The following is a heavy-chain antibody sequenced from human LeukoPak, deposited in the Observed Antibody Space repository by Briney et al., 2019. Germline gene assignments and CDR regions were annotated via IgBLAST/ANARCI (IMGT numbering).Heavy chain of an antibody. CDR2: IYYSGST. D-gene: IGHD1-26*01. CDR3: ARLLSGSYLQFDY. Sequence: SETLSLTCTVSGGSITDYHWSWIRQPPGKGLEWIGYIYYSGSTNYNPSLKSRVTISVDTSKNQFSLKLTSVTAADTAVYYCARLLSGSYLQFDYWGQGTLVTVSS. V-gene: IGHV4-59*01. J-gene: IGHJ4*02. CDR1: GGSITDYH.